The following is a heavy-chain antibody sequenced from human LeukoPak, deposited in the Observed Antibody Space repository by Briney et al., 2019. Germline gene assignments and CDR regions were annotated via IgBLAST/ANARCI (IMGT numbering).Heavy chain of an antibody. CDR3: ARLPGIAVAGTPRRPPPSYFDY. Sequence: SETLSLTCTVSGGSISSSSYYWGWVRQPPGKGLEWIGSIYYSGSTYYNPSLKSRVTISVDTSKNQFSLKLSSVTAADTAVYYCARLPGIAVAGTPRRPPPSYFDYWGQGTLVTVSS. D-gene: IGHD6-19*01. J-gene: IGHJ4*02. CDR2: IYYSGST. V-gene: IGHV4-39*01. CDR1: GGSISSSSYY.